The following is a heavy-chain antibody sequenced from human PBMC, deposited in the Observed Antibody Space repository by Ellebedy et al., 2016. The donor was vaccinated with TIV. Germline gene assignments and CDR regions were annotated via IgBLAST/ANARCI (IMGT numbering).Heavy chain of an antibody. CDR2: FDPEDGET. J-gene: IGHJ5*02. CDR1: GYTLTDLS. V-gene: IGHV1-24*01. CDR3: ATGPPKWEVPLDLDA. D-gene: IGHD1-26*01. Sequence: ASVKVSCKVSGYTLTDLSMHWVRQAPGKGLEWMGGFDPEDGETIYAQRFQDRVTISEDNFTNTVYMEMSSLRSEDTAMYYCATGPPKWEVPLDLDAWGQGTLVIVSS.